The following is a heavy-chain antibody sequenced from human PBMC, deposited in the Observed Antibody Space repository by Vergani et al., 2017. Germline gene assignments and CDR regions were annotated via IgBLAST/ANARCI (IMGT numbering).Heavy chain of an antibody. CDR1: GGTFSSYA. Sequence: QVQLVQSGAGVKKPGSSVKVSCKASGGTFSSYAISWVRQAPGQGLEWMGGIIPIFGTANYAQKFQGRVTITADESTSTAYMELSSLRCEDTAVYYCAGDPQQVMDSDSRYFLGNGFDPWGQGTLVTVSS. J-gene: IGHJ5*02. CDR2: IIPIFGTA. CDR3: AGDPQQVMDSDSRYFLGNGFDP. V-gene: IGHV1-69*01. D-gene: IGHD6-13*01.